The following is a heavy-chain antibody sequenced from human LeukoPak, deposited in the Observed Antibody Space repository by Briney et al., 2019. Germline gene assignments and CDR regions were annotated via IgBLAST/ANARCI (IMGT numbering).Heavy chain of an antibody. Sequence: PSETLSLTCTVSGGSFSSSSYYWGWIRQPPGKGLEWIGSFYYSGSTYYNPSLKSRVTISVDTSRNQFSLKLSSVTAADTAIYYCARIDGGHHLSPFDYWGQGTLVTVSS. CDR2: FYYSGST. V-gene: IGHV4-39*01. D-gene: IGHD4-23*01. CDR1: GGSFSSSSYY. J-gene: IGHJ4*02. CDR3: ARIDGGHHLSPFDY.